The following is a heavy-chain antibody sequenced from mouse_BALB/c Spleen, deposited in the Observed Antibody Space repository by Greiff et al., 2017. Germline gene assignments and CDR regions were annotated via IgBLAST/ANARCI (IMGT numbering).Heavy chain of an antibody. CDR3: AVYDYDEGWFAY. CDR2: IDPANGNT. D-gene: IGHD2-4*01. CDR1: GFNIKDTY. J-gene: IGHJ3*01. Sequence: AQLQQSGAELVKPGASVKLSCTASGFNIKDTYMHWVKQRPEQGLEWIGRIDPANGNTKYDPKFQGKATITADTSSNTAYLQLSSLTSEDTAVYYCAVYDYDEGWFAYWGQGTLVTVSA. V-gene: IGHV14-3*02.